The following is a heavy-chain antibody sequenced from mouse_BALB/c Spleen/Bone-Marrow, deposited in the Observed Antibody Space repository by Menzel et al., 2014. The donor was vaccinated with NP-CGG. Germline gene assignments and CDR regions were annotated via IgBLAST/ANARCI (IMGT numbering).Heavy chain of an antibody. CDR3: ARHAYYDQTEVSFVY. Sequence: DVMLVESGGGLVKSGGSLKLSCAASGFTFXNYGMSWVRQTPEKRLEWVATISGGGSYTFYPDSVKGRFTISRDNAKNDLYLQLSSLRSEDTALYYCARHAYYDQTEVSFVYWGQGTLVTVSA. CDR1: GFTFXNYG. J-gene: IGHJ3*01. CDR2: ISGGGSYT. D-gene: IGHD2-4*01. V-gene: IGHV5-9-2*01.